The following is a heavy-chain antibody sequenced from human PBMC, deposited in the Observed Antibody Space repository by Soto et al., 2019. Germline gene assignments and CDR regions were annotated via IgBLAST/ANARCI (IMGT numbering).Heavy chain of an antibody. CDR1: GVSISSSSYY. CDR3: ARQIRDWFDP. J-gene: IGHJ5*02. CDR2: IYYSGST. Sequence: SETLSLTCTVSGVSISSSSYYWGWIRQPPGKGLEWIGSIYYSGSTYYNPSLKSRVTISVDTSKNQFSLKLSSVTAADTAVYYCARQIRDWFDPWGQGTLVTVSS. V-gene: IGHV4-39*01.